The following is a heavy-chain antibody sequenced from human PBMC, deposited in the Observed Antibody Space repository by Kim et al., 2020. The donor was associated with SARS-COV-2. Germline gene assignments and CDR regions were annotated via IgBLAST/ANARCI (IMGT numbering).Heavy chain of an antibody. CDR2: ISGSGGST. CDR3: AKIPVAGYYSYYLDY. Sequence: GGSLRLSCAASGFTFSSYAMSWVRQAPGKGLEWVSAISGSGGSTYYEDSVKGRFTISRDNSKNTLYLQMNSLRAEDTAVYYCAKIPVAGYYSYYLDYWGQGTLVTVSS. D-gene: IGHD3-9*01. CDR1: GFTFSSYA. V-gene: IGHV3-23*01. J-gene: IGHJ4*02.